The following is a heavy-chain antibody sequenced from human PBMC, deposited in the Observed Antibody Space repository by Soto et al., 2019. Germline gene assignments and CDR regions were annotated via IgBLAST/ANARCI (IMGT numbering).Heavy chain of an antibody. CDR1: GYTFYSHS. D-gene: IGHD5-18*01. CDR2: INGDYGNT. Sequence: QAQLVQSGAEVKKPGASVKVSCKASGYTFYSHSISWVRQAPGQGLEWMGRINGDYGNTQYAQKFRGRVTMTTDTSTTTVYRELTNLRSDDTAVYYCARCIQGDYYYGMDVWGQGTTVTVSS. V-gene: IGHV1-18*01. CDR3: ARCIQGDYYYGMDV. J-gene: IGHJ6*02.